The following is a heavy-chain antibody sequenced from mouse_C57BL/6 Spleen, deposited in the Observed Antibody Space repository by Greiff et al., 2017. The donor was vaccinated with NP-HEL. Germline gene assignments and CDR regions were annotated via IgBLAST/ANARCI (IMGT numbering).Heavy chain of an antibody. V-gene: IGHV1-64*01. J-gene: IGHJ4*01. CDR3: ARETGTLYYYAMDY. Sequence: VQLQQPGAELVKPGASVKLSCKASGYTFTSYWMHWVKQRPGQGLAWIVMLHPPSGRPPSNEKFKSHATLTVDKSSSTAYMQLSSLTSEDSAVYYCARETGTLYYYAMDYWGQGTSVTVSS. CDR1: GYTFTSYW. CDR2: LHPPSGRP. D-gene: IGHD4-1*01.